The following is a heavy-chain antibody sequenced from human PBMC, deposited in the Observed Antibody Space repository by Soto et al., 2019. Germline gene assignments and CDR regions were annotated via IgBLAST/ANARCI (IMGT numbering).Heavy chain of an antibody. V-gene: IGHV1-69*13. CDR2: IIPIFGTA. J-gene: IGHJ4*02. CDR3: ARDGIAAAGTPPGYFDY. D-gene: IGHD6-13*01. Sequence: SVKVSCKASGGTFSSYAISWVRQAPGQGLEWMGGIIPIFGTANYAQKFQGRVTITADESTSTAYMELSSLRSEDTAVYYCARDGIAAAGTPPGYFDYWGQGTLVTVSS. CDR1: GGTFSSYA.